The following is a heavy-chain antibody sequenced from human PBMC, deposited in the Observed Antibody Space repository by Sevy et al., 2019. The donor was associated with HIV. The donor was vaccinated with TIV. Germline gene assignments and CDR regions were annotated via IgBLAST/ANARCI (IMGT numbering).Heavy chain of an antibody. CDR3: AREKSSGYYDFLYGMDV. D-gene: IGHD3-3*01. V-gene: IGHV3-66*01. J-gene: IGHJ6*02. CDR1: GFTVSSNY. CDR2: IYSGGST. Sequence: GGSLRLSCAASGFTVSSNYMSWVRQAPGKGLEWVSVIYSGGSTYYEDSVKGRFTISRDNSKNTLYLQMNSLRAEDTAVYYCAREKSSGYYDFLYGMDVWGQGTTVTVSS.